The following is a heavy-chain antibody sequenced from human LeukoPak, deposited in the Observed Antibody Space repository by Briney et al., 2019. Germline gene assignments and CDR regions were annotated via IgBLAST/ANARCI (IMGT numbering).Heavy chain of an antibody. CDR2: INPSGGTT. J-gene: IGHJ4*02. CDR3: ARADYDYGESLDY. V-gene: IGHV3-23*01. Sequence: GVSLRHSCAASGFTFSNYVMTRVRQAPGKGLEWVSIINPSGGTTYYADSVKGRFTISRDNSKNTLYLQMNSLRAEDTAVYYCARADYDYGESLDYWGQGTLVTVSS. CDR1: GFTFSNYV. D-gene: IGHD4-17*01.